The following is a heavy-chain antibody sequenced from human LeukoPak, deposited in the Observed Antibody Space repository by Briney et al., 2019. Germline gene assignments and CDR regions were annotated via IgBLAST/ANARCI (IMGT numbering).Heavy chain of an antibody. CDR2: IYSGGST. Sequence: GGSLRLSCAASGFTVSSNYMSWVRQAPGKGLEWVSVIYSGGSTYYADSVKGRFTISRDNSKNTLYLQMNSLRAEDTAVYYCARDPASYDYTKFDAFDIWGQGTMVTVSS. V-gene: IGHV3-66*01. D-gene: IGHD3-16*01. CDR3: ARDPASYDYTKFDAFDI. CDR1: GFTVSSNY. J-gene: IGHJ3*02.